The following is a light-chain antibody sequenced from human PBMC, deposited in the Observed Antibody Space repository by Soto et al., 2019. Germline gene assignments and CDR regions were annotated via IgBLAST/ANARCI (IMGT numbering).Light chain of an antibody. V-gene: IGLV2-18*02. CDR1: SSDVGGYNR. CDR3: SSYTRSSTCLWV. CDR2: EVS. J-gene: IGLJ3*02. Sequence: QSALTQPPSVSGSPGQSVTISCTGTSSDVGGYNRVSWYQQPPGTAPKLMIYEVSNRPSGVPDRFSGSKSGNTASLTISGLQAEDEAAYYCSSYTRSSTCLWVFGGGTKVTVL.